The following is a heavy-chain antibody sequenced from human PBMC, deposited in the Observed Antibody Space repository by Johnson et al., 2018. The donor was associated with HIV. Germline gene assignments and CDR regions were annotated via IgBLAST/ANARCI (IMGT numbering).Heavy chain of an antibody. D-gene: IGHD7-27*01. Sequence: QVQLVESGGGVVQPARSLRLSCGASGFTFNSYGMHWVRHAPGKGLEWVAVIWYDGSNKYYADSVQGRFIISRDNAKNSLYLQMNSLRAEDTAVYYCARQLGSDAFDIWGQGTMVTVSS. CDR3: ARQLGSDAFDI. CDR2: IWYDGSNK. V-gene: IGHV3-33*01. CDR1: GFTFNSYG. J-gene: IGHJ3*02.